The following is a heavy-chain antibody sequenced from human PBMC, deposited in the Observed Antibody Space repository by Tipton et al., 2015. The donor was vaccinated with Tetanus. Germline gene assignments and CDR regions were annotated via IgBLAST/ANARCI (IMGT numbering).Heavy chain of an antibody. CDR1: GGSISSSSYY. V-gene: IGHV4-39*07. CDR3: AREVPAAGHFDS. D-gene: IGHD2-2*01. CDR2: IYYSGST. Sequence: LRLSCTVSGGSISSSSYYWGWIRQPPGKGLEWIGSIYYSGSTYYNPSLKSRVTISVDTSKNQFSLKLSSVTAADTAIYYCAREVPAAGHFDSWGQGTLVTVSS. J-gene: IGHJ4*02.